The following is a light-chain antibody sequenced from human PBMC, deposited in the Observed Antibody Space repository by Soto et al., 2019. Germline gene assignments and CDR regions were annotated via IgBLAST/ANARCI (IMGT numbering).Light chain of an antibody. Sequence: DIVMTQSPDSLAVSLGERATINCKSSQSVLYSPTNKNYLAWFQQKPGQPPKLLIYWASTRESGVPDRFSGSVSGTDFTLTISSLQAEDVAIYYCHQYYGIPYTLGQGTKLEIK. J-gene: IGKJ2*01. CDR2: WAS. CDR1: QSVLYSPTNKNY. V-gene: IGKV4-1*01. CDR3: HQYYGIPYT.